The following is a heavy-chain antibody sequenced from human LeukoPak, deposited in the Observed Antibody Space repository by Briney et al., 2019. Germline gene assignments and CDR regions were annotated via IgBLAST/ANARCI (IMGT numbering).Heavy chain of an antibody. CDR3: ARAGYLYSMDYYYYMDV. J-gene: IGHJ6*03. CDR1: GGSFSGYY. CDR2: INHSRST. Sequence: SETLSLTCAVYGGSFSGYYWSWIRQPPAKGLEWIGEINHSRSTNYNPSLNSRVTISVDTSKNQFSLKLSSVTAADAAVYYCARAGYLYSMDYYYYMDVWGKGTTVTISS. D-gene: IGHD3-16*02. V-gene: IGHV4-34*01.